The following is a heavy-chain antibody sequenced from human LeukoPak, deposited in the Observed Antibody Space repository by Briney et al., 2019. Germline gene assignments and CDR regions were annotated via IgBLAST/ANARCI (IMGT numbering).Heavy chain of an antibody. CDR3: ARESGYPPGEHY. J-gene: IGHJ4*02. CDR2: ISAYNGNT. D-gene: IGHD3-22*01. Sequence: GASVKVSCKASGYTFTGYYMHWVRQAPGQGLEWMGWISAYNGNTNYAQKLQGRVTMTTDTSTSTAYMELRSLRSDDTAVYYCARESGYPPGEHYWGQGTLVTVSS. CDR1: GYTFTGYY. V-gene: IGHV1-18*04.